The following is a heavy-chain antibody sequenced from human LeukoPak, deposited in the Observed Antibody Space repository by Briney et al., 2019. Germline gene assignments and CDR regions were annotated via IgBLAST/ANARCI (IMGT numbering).Heavy chain of an antibody. J-gene: IGHJ5*02. Sequence: PGGSLRLSCAASGFTFSSYSMNWVRQAPGKGLEWVSSISGSSTYIYYADSVKGRFTISRDNAKNSLYLQMNSLRAEDTAVYYCARDWEGMTKSAFDPWGQGTLVTVSS. CDR2: ISGSSTYI. V-gene: IGHV3-21*01. CDR1: GFTFSSYS. CDR3: ARDWEGMTKSAFDP. D-gene: IGHD1-26*01.